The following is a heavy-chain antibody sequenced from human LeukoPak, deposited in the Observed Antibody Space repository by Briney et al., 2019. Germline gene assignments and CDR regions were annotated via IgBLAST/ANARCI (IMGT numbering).Heavy chain of an antibody. CDR1: GFTFSSYW. Sequence: GGSLRLSCAASGFTFSSYWMLWVRQAPGKGLAWVSRINSDGSDTTYADSVKGRFTISRDNAKNTLYLQMNGLRAEDTAVYYCARDVRYGDYVVDYWGQGTLVTVSS. J-gene: IGHJ4*02. V-gene: IGHV3-74*03. CDR3: ARDVRYGDYVVDY. CDR2: INSDGSDT. D-gene: IGHD4-17*01.